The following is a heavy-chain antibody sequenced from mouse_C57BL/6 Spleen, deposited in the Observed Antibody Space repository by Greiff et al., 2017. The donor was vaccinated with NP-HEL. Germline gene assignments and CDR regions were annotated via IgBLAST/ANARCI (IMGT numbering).Heavy chain of an antibody. CDR2: IYPGSGST. J-gene: IGHJ4*01. V-gene: IGHV1-55*01. D-gene: IGHD3-2*02. CDR1: GYTFTSYW. Sequence: QVQLQQPGAKLVKPGASVKMSCKASGYTFTSYWITWVKQRPGQGLEWIGDIYPGSGSTNYNEKFKSKATLTVDTSSSTAYMQLSSLTSEDSAVYYCAREAQATLYYAMDYWGQGTSVTVSS. CDR3: AREAQATLYYAMDY.